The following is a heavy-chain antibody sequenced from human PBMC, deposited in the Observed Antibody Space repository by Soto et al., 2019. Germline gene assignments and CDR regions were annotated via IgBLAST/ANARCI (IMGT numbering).Heavy chain of an antibody. CDR1: GGSFGGYY. Sequence: QVQLQQWGAGLLKPSETLSLTCAVYGGSFGGYYWSWIRQPPGKGMEWIGEINHSGSTNYNPSLKRRVTISVDTSNNQFSLKLSSVTAADTAVYYCAIVAWDILVVPAAVWGQGTLVTGSS. CDR3: AIVAWDILVVPAAV. J-gene: IGHJ4*02. CDR2: INHSGST. V-gene: IGHV4-34*01. D-gene: IGHD2-2*01.